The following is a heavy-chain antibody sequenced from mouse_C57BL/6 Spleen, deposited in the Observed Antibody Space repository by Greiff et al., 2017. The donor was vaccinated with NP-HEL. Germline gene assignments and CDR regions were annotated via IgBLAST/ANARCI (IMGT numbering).Heavy chain of an antibody. D-gene: IGHD2-1*01. CDR1: GYSITSGYY. J-gene: IGHJ2*01. Sequence: EVQVVESGPGLVKPSQSLSLTCSVTGYSITSGYYWNWIRQFPGNKLEWMGYISYDGSNNYNPSLKNRISITRDTSKNQFFLKLNSVTTEDTATYYCASNLYYGNSYFDYWGQGTTLTVSS. CDR2: ISYDGSN. CDR3: ASNLYYGNSYFDY. V-gene: IGHV3-6*01.